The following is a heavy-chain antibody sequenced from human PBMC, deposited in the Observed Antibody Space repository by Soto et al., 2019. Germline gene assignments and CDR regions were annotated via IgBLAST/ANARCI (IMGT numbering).Heavy chain of an antibody. CDR2: SHTSRDI. V-gene: IGHV4-4*07. CDR3: ARGSGTSWLMDI. D-gene: IGHD6-13*01. CDR1: GSFISDYY. Sequence: PSETLSLTCTVSGSFISDYYRSWIRLPAGKRLEWFGLSHTSRDISYNPSLRGRVTMSADTAKNELSLKVTSVTGAETAGDFCARGSGTSWLMDIWGQGTTVTVSS. J-gene: IGHJ6*02.